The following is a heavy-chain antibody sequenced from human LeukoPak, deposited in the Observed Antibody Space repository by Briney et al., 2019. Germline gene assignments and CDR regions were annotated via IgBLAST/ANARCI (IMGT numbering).Heavy chain of an antibody. CDR3: ARGLREFGYYYYHMDV. D-gene: IGHD3-10*01. CDR2: INHSGSS. J-gene: IGHJ6*03. CDR1: GGSITDYF. V-gene: IGHV4-34*01. Sequence: SETLSLTCALSGGSITDYFYNWVRQSPGKGLEWIGEINHSGSSTYNSSLKSRVIISVDTSKNQFSLKLRSVTAADTAVYYCARGLREFGYYYYHMDVWGKGTTVTVSS.